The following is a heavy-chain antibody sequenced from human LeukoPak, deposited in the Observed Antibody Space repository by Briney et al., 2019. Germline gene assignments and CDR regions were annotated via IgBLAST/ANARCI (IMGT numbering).Heavy chain of an antibody. CDR2: INHSGSN. V-gene: IGHV4-34*01. CDR3: ARGPQGCSGGSCYSGWFDP. Sequence: PSETVPLTCASYGGSFSGYYWRWIRQPPGKGREWIGRINHSGSNNNNPSLKSRVTISVDTSKTHFSLKLSSVTAAETAVYYCARGPQGCSGGSCYSGWFDPWGQGTLVTVSS. D-gene: IGHD2-15*01. CDR1: GGSFSGYY. J-gene: IGHJ5*02.